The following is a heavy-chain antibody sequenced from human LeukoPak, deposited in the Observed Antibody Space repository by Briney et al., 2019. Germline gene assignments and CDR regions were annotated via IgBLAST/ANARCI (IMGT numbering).Heavy chain of an antibody. CDR1: GYSISSGYY. J-gene: IGHJ4*02. CDR3: AREGSGYYPFFDY. V-gene: IGHV4-38-2*02. Sequence: EPSETLSLTCTVSGYSISSGYYWGWIRQPPGKGLEWIGSIYHSGSTYYNPSLKSRVTISVDTSKNQFSLKLSSVTAADTAVYYCAREGSGYYPFFDYWGQGTLVTVSS. CDR2: IYHSGST. D-gene: IGHD3-22*01.